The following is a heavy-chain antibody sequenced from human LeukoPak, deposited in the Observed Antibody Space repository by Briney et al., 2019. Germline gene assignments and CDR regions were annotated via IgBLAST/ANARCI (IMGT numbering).Heavy chain of an antibody. D-gene: IGHD3-16*02. Sequence: SETLSLTCAVYGGSFSGYYWSWIRQPPGKGLGWIGEINHSGSTNYNPSLKSRVTISVDTSKNQFSLKLSSVTAADTAVYYCATYYDYVWGSYRPAPLLYWGQGTLVTVSS. CDR1: GGSFSGYY. CDR3: ATYYDYVWGSYRPAPLLY. CDR2: INHSGST. V-gene: IGHV4-34*01. J-gene: IGHJ4*02.